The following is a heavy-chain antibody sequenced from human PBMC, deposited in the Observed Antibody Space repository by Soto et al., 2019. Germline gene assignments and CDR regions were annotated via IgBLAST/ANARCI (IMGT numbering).Heavy chain of an antibody. D-gene: IGHD2-8*01. Sequence: QVQLQESGPGLVRPSQTLSLTCTVSACSISTINYYWSWLRQHPEKGLEWIGYISYSVSTFYHSSLKSRVTISLDTSKKQFSLTLTSVTAADTAVYYCARSAQWDGFDPWGQGTMVTVS. CDR2: ISYSVST. CDR3: ARSAQWDGFDP. CDR1: ACSISTINYY. J-gene: IGHJ3*01. V-gene: IGHV4-31*03.